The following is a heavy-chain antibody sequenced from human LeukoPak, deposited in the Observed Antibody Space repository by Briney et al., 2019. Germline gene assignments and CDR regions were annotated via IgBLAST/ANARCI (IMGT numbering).Heavy chain of an antibody. Sequence: GSLRLSCAASGFTFSSYSMNWVRQAPGKGLEWIGSIYHSGSTYYNPSLKSRVTISVDTSKNQFSLKLSSVTAADTAVYYCARVIAARNHYYYYMDVWGKGTTVTVSS. D-gene: IGHD6-6*01. CDR2: IYHSGST. CDR1: GFTFSSYS. CDR3: ARVIAARNHYYYYMDV. J-gene: IGHJ6*03. V-gene: IGHV4-38-2*01.